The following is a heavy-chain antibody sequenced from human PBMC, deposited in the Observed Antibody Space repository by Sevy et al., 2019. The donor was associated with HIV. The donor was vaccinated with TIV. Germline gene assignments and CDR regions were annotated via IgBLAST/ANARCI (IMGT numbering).Heavy chain of an antibody. Sequence: ASVKVSCKASGYTFTTHGISWVRQAPGQGLEWMGWISTYNTVRNSAQKFHDRVTMTIDTSTSTAYMELRSLRSDDTAVYYCARSTQVAGRSNWFDPWGQGTLVTVSS. D-gene: IGHD6-19*01. CDR1: GYTFTTHG. CDR3: ARSTQVAGRSNWFDP. J-gene: IGHJ5*02. V-gene: IGHV1-18*01. CDR2: ISTYNTVR.